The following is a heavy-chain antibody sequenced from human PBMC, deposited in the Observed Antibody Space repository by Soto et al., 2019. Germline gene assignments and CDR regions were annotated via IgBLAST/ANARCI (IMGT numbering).Heavy chain of an antibody. CDR3: ARAVIQRRLRFDL. J-gene: IGHJ2*01. Sequence: GGSLRLSCAASGFTVSSNYMSWVRQAPGKGLEWVSVIYSDGSTYYADSVKGRFTISRDNSKNTPYLQMNSLRAEDTAVYYCARAVIQRRLRFDLWARGTLVTVSS. D-gene: IGHD6-25*01. CDR1: GFTVSSNY. CDR2: IYSDGST. V-gene: IGHV3-53*01.